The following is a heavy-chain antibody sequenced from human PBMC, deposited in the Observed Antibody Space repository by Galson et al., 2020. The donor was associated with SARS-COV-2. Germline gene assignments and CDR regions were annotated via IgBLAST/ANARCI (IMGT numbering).Heavy chain of an antibody. J-gene: IGHJ6*03. Sequence: SGPTLVKPTQTLTLTCTFSGFSLSTSGMCVSWIRQPPGKALEWLALIDWENDEYYSPSLRTRLTISKDPSKDQVVFTMTNMDPVDTATYYCARIWGVTGFMDGWGKGTTVTVSS. CDR3: ARIWGVTGFMDG. CDR1: GFSLSTSGMC. CDR2: IDWENDE. D-gene: IGHD1-20*01. V-gene: IGHV2-70*01.